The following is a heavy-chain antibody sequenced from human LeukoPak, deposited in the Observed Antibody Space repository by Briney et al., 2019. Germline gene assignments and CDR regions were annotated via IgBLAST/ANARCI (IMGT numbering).Heavy chain of an antibody. CDR2: ISGSGGST. J-gene: IGHJ4*02. Sequence: GGSVSLSCAASEFTFSSYAMSWVRQAPGKGLEWVSTISGSGGSTYYADSVKGRFTISRDNANNALFLQMNSMRAEDTAVYYCVRDQLSGPAIAAVGTSMWDWGQETVDSVSS. CDR1: EFTFSSYA. D-gene: IGHD6-13*01. V-gene: IGHV3-23*01. CDR3: VRDQLSGPAIAAVGTSMWD.